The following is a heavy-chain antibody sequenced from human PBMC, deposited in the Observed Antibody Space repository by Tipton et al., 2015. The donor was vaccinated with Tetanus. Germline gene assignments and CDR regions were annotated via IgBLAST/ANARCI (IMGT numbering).Heavy chain of an antibody. V-gene: IGHV4-59*01. D-gene: IGHD6-19*01. J-gene: IGHJ3*02. CDR2: IHYSGST. CDR1: GASISNYY. Sequence: TLSLTCTVSGASISNYYWNWIRQPPGKGLEWIGYIHYSGSTNYNPSLKSRVTLSIDTSKTQFSLKLSSVTPADTAVYYCARIGWLQQNKPAFDIWGQGTVVTVSS. CDR3: ARIGWLQQNKPAFDI.